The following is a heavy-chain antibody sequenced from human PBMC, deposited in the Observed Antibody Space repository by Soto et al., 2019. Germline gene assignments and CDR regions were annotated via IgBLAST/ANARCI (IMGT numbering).Heavy chain of an antibody. CDR2: TYYSGST. V-gene: IGHV4-59*01. D-gene: IGHD3-22*01. Sequence: SETLSLTCTVSGGSISSYYWSCIRQPPGKGLEGIGYTYYSGSTNYNPSLKSRVTISVDTSKNQFSLKLSSVTAADTAVYYCARDPTLYDSSGFDALDIWGQGTMVTVSS. J-gene: IGHJ3*02. CDR3: ARDPTLYDSSGFDALDI. CDR1: GGSISSYY.